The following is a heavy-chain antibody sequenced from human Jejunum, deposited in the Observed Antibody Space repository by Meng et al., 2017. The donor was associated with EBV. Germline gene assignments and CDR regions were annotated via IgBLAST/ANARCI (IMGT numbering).Heavy chain of an antibody. V-gene: IGHV4-61*08. CDR2: IYNSEST. J-gene: IGHJ4*02. CDR1: GGSVSSGGYY. Sequence: VQLQESGPGLVKPSETLSLTCTCSGGSVSSGGYYWSWIRQPPGKGLEWIGYIYNSESTNYKSSLKSRVTISADTSKNQFSLRLSSVTAADTAVYYCARDQNGSYFAYWGQGTLVTVSS. CDR3: ARDQNGSYFAY. D-gene: IGHD1-26*01.